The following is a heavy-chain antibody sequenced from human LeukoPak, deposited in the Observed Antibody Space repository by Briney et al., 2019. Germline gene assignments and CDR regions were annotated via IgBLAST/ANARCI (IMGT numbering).Heavy chain of an antibody. CDR1: GFTFSSYG. J-gene: IGHJ2*01. Sequence: GGSLRLSCAASGFTFSSYGMHWVRQAPGKGLEWVTFIRYDGNNRYSADSVKGRFTISRDNSKNTVYLQMNSLRAEDTAVYYCAKDAPCTSTSCYYFDLWGRGTLVTASS. D-gene: IGHD2-2*01. CDR3: AKDAPCTSTSCYYFDL. CDR2: IRYDGNNR. V-gene: IGHV3-30*02.